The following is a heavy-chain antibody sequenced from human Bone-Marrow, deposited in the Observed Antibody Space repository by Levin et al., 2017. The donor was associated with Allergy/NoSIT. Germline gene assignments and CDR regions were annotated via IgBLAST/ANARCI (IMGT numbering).Heavy chain of an antibody. J-gene: IGHJ5*02. Sequence: SETLSLTCTVSGGSISSYYWSWIRQPPGKGLEWIGYIYYSGSTNYNPSLKSRVTISVDTSKNQFSLKLSSVTAADTAVYYCAGSSWFHWFDPWGQGTLVTVSS. D-gene: IGHD6-13*01. V-gene: IGHV4-59*01. CDR1: GGSISSYY. CDR2: IYYSGST. CDR3: AGSSWFHWFDP.